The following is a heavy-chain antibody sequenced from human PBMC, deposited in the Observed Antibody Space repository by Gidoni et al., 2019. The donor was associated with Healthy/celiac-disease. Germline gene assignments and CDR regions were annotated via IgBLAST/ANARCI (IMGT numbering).Heavy chain of an antibody. J-gene: IGHJ6*03. D-gene: IGHD3-22*01. CDR1: GFTFSSYS. CDR2: ISSSSSYI. CDR3: ASNGYDSSGYYYSDYYYYMDV. Sequence: EVQLVESGGGLVKPGGSLRLSCAASGFTFSSYSMNWVRQAPGKGLEWVSSISSSSSYIYYADSVKGRFTISRDNAKNSLYLQMNSLRAEDTAVYYCASNGYDSSGYYYSDYYYYMDVWGKGTTVTVSS. V-gene: IGHV3-21*01.